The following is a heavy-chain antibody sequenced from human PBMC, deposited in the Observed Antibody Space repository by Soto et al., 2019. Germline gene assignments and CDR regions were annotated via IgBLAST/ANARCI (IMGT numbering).Heavy chain of an antibody. D-gene: IGHD3-10*01. CDR3: ARDWTLWLGELPKGGWFDP. CDR1: GFTFSSYT. J-gene: IGHJ5*02. Sequence: QVQLVQSGAEEKKPGASVKVSCKASGFTFSSYTLHWVRQAPGQRLEWMGLINAGNGDTKYSQDFQGRVTITRDTSASTAHMESSSLRSEDTAVYYCARDWTLWLGELPKGGWFDPWGQGTLVTVSS. V-gene: IGHV1-3*05. CDR2: INAGNGDT.